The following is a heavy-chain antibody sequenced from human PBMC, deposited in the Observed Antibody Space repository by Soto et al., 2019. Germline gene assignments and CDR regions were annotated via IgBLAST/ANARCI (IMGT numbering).Heavy chain of an antibody. CDR1: GFTFSSYA. CDR2: ISYDGSNK. J-gene: IGHJ4*02. CDR3: ARDARAHHKGFDY. Sequence: QVQLVESGGGVVQPGRSLRLSCAASGFTFSSYAMHWVRQAPGKGLEWVAVISYDGSNKYYADSVKGRFTISRDNSKNTLYLQMNSLRAEDTAVYSCARDARAHHKGFDYWGQGTLVTVSS. V-gene: IGHV3-30-3*01.